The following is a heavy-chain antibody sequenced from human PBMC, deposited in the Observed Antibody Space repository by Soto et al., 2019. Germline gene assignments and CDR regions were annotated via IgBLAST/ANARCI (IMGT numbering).Heavy chain of an antibody. V-gene: IGHV3-33*01. CDR2: IWYDGSNK. Sequence: ESGGGVVQPGRSLRLSCAASGFTFSSYGMHWVRQAPGKGLEWVAVIWYDGSNKYYADSVKGRFTISRDNSKNTLYLQMNSLRAEDTAVYYCARDRIDYFVAEFDYWGQGTLVTVSS. J-gene: IGHJ4*02. D-gene: IGHD4-17*01. CDR3: ARDRIDYFVAEFDY. CDR1: GFTFSSYG.